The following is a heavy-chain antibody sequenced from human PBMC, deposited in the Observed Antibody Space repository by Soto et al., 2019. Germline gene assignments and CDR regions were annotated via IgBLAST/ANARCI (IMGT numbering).Heavy chain of an antibody. CDR2: INYIGST. J-gene: IGHJ4*02. V-gene: IGHV4-31*03. CDR3: ARGGDSGYDYYYFDY. CDR1: GGSISSGGYY. D-gene: IGHD5-12*01. Sequence: QVQLQESGPGLVKPSQTLSLTCTVSGGSISSGGYYWSWIRQHPGKGLEWIGYINYIGSTYYNPSLKSRITMSVDSSKNQFALKLSSVPAADTAVYYCARGGDSGYDYYYFDYWGQGTVVTVSS.